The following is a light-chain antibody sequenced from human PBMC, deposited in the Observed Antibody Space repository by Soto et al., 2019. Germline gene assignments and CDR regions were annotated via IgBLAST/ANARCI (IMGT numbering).Light chain of an antibody. CDR1: RSNIGSNH. Sequence: QSVLTQPPSTSGTPGQRVTISCSGSRSNIGSNHVYWYQQLPGTAPKLLIYRSNQRPSGVSYRFSGSKSGTSASLAISGLRSEDEAEYYCAAWDDNLSAPGLFGGGTQLTVL. CDR2: RSN. J-gene: IGLJ3*02. CDR3: AAWDDNLSAPGL. V-gene: IGLV1-47*01.